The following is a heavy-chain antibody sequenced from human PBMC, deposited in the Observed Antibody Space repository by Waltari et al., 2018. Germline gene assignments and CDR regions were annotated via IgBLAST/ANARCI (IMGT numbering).Heavy chain of an antibody. D-gene: IGHD2-2*02. J-gene: IGHJ4*02. V-gene: IGHV4-39*01. Sequence: QLQLQESGPGLVKPSETLSLTCTVSGGSISSSSYYWGWLRPPPGKGLEWIGSIYYSGSTYYNPSLKSRVSISVDTSKNQFSLRLSSVTAADTAVYYCARHIYCSSTSCYSFDYWGQGTLVTVSS. CDR3: ARHIYCSSTSCYSFDY. CDR2: IYYSGST. CDR1: GGSISSSSYY.